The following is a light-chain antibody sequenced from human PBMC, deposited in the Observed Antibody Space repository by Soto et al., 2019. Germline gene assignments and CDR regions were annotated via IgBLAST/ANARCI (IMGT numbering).Light chain of an antibody. CDR1: SSNIGSNT. J-gene: IGLJ2*01. V-gene: IGLV1-44*01. CDR2: SNN. CDR3: AAWDDSLNGLVV. Sequence: QAVVTQPPSASGTPGQRVTISCSGSSSNIGSNTVNWYQQLPGTAPKLLIYSNNQRPSWVPDRFSGSKSGTSASLAISGLQSEDEADYYCAAWDDSLNGLVVFGGGTKLTVL.